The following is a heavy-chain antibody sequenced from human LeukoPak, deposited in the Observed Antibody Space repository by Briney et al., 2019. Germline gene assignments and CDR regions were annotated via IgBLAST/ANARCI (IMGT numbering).Heavy chain of an antibody. J-gene: IGHJ3*02. D-gene: IGHD1-26*01. CDR2: IYDSGST. CDR1: GGSISSGYY. CDR3: ARGRSGSYYDAFDI. V-gene: IGHV4-38-2*02. Sequence: SETLSLTCTVSGGSISSGYYWGWIRQPPGKGLEWIGSIYDSGSTYYNPPLKSRVSISVDTSKSQFSLKLNSVTAADTAVYYCARGRSGSYYDAFDIWGQGTKVTVSS.